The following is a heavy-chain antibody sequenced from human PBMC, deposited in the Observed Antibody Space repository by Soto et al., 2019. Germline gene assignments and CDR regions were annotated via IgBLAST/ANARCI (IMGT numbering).Heavy chain of an antibody. Sequence: ASVKVSCKASGYTFTSYYMHWVRQAPGQGLEWMGIINPSGGSTSYAHKFQGRVTMTRDTSTSTVYMELSSLRAEDTAVYYCASSYSSSWPLQTYYYYGLDDWGQGTTVTV. CDR1: GYTFTSYY. V-gene: IGHV1-46*01. J-gene: IGHJ6*02. CDR2: INPSGGST. D-gene: IGHD6-13*01. CDR3: ASSYSSSWPLQTYYYYGLDD.